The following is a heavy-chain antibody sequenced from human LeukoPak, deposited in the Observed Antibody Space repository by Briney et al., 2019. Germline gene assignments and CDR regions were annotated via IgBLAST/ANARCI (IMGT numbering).Heavy chain of an antibody. V-gene: IGHV4-30-2*01. J-gene: IGHJ3*02. CDR1: GGSTSSGGYS. CDR3: ARDGADCGGDCYAFDI. Sequence: PSETLSLTCAVSGGSTSSGGYSWSWIRQPPGKGLEWIGYIYHSGSTYYNPSLKSRVTISVDRSKNQFSLKLSSVTAADTAVYYCARDGADCGGDCYAFDIWGQGTMVTVSS. D-gene: IGHD2-21*02. CDR2: IYHSGST.